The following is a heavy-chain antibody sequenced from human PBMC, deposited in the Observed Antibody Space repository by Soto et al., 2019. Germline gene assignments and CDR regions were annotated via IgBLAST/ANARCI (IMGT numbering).Heavy chain of an antibody. V-gene: IGHV1-2*04. CDR3: TRDGGYCGGGSCYNWFAP. D-gene: IGHD2-15*01. CDR2: INPNSGGT. J-gene: IGHJ5*02. Sequence: ASVKVSCKASGYTFTGYYMHWVRQAPGQGLEWMGWINPNSGGTNYAQKFQGWVTMTRDTSISTAYMELSRLRSDDTAEYYCTRDGGYCGGGSCYNWFAPGGRGPLFTVSS. CDR1: GYTFTGYY.